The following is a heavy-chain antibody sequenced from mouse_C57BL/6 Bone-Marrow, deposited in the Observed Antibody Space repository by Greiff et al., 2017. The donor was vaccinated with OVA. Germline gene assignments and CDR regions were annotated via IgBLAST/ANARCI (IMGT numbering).Heavy chain of an antibody. CDR1: GYTFTSYW. Sequence: VQLQQPGAELVKPGASVKLSCKASGYTFTSYWMHWVKQRPGQGLEWIGMIHPNSGSTNYNEKFKSKATLTVDKSSSTAYMQLSSLTSEDSAVYYCASYYYGSSKGYWGQGTTLTVSS. J-gene: IGHJ2*01. CDR3: ASYYYGSSKGY. V-gene: IGHV1-64*01. CDR2: IHPNSGST. D-gene: IGHD1-1*01.